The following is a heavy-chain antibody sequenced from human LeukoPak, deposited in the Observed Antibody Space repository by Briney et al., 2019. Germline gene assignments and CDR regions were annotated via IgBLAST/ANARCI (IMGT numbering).Heavy chain of an antibody. V-gene: IGHV1-18*04. Sequence: ASVKVSCKASGYSFTGYYLHWVRQAPGQGLEWMGWISAYNGNTNYAQKLQGRVTMTTDTSTSTAYMELRSLRSDDTAVYYCARGEIRGCSSTSCAYFDYWGQGTLVTVSS. CDR3: ARGEIRGCSSTSCAYFDY. CDR1: GYSFTGYY. CDR2: ISAYNGNT. D-gene: IGHD2-2*01. J-gene: IGHJ4*02.